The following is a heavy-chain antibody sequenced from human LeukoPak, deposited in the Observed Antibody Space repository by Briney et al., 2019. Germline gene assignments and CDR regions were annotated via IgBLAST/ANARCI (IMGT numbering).Heavy chain of an antibody. D-gene: IGHD3-22*01. CDR2: ISSSSSTI. V-gene: IGHV3-48*01. CDR1: GFTFSSYS. CDR3: ARASRSTGMINWFDP. J-gene: IGHJ5*02. Sequence: GGSLRLSRAASGFTFSSYSMNWVRQAPGKGLEWVSYISSSSSTIYYADSVKGRFTISRDNAKNSLYLQMNSLRAEDTAVYYCARASRSTGMINWFDPWGQGTLVTVSS.